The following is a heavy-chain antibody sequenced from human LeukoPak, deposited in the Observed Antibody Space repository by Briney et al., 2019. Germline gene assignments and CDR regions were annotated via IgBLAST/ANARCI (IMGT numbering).Heavy chain of an antibody. V-gene: IGHV4-59*01. Sequence: SETLSLTCTVSGGSIGSYYWSWIRQPPGKGLEWIGYIYYSGSTNYNPSLKSRVTISVDTSKNQFSLKLSSVTAADTAVYYCARGPPSGSYYYYYGMDVWGQGTTVTVSS. CDR2: IYYSGST. D-gene: IGHD1-26*01. J-gene: IGHJ6*02. CDR1: GGSIGSYY. CDR3: ARGPPSGSYYYYYGMDV.